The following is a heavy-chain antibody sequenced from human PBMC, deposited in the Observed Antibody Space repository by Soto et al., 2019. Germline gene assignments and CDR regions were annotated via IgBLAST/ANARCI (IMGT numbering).Heavy chain of an antibody. CDR2: ISGSGGST. Sequence: EVQLLESGGGLVQPGGSLRLSCAASGFTFSSYAMSWVRQAPGKGLEWVSAISGSGGSTYYADSVKGRFTISRDNSKNTLYLQMNSLRAEDTAVYYRAKDPYVSGCHPPHPFDYWGQGTLVTVSS. V-gene: IGHV3-23*01. CDR1: GFTFSSYA. CDR3: AKDPYVSGCHPPHPFDY. J-gene: IGHJ4*02. D-gene: IGHD1-26*01.